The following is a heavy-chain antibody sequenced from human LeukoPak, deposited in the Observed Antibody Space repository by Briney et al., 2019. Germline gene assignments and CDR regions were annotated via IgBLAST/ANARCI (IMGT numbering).Heavy chain of an antibody. V-gene: IGHV1-69*13. Sequence: ASVKVSCKASGGSFRTYPISWVRQAPGQGLEWMGGLTQFFRRTNYTQKFQGRLTITADASSSTAYMELSDLRSDDTAVYYCATSESGRSWDWFAPWGQGTPVTVSS. J-gene: IGHJ5*02. CDR1: GGSFRTYP. CDR3: ATSESGRSWDWFAP. D-gene: IGHD3-10*01. CDR2: LTQFFRRT.